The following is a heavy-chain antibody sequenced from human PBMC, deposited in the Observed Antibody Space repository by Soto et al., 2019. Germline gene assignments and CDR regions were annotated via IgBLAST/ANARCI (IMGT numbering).Heavy chain of an antibody. CDR3: ARLQAAAGDNDLTFDY. V-gene: IGHV5-10-1*01. CDR2: IDPSDSYT. CDR1: GYSFTRYW. Sequence: HGESLKISCKGSGYSFTRYWIYWVRQMPGKGLEWMGRIDPSDSYTNYSLSFHGHVTISADKSITTAYLQWSSLKASDTAMYYCARLQAAAGDNDLTFDYWGQGTLVTVSS. D-gene: IGHD6-13*01. J-gene: IGHJ4*02.